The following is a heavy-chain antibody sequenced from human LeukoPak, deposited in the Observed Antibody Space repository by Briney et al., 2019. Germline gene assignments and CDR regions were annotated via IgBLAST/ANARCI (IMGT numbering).Heavy chain of an antibody. J-gene: IGHJ6*02. V-gene: IGHV3-74*01. CDR2: INSDGSST. CDR1: GFTFSSSW. CDR3: ARDRYSYGYYYYYSMDV. D-gene: IGHD5-18*01. Sequence: SGGSLRLSWAASGFTFSSSWMHWVRQAPEKGLVWVSRINSDGSSTSYADSVKGRFTISRDNAKNSLYLQMNSLRDEDTAVYYCARDRYSYGYYYYYSMDVWGQGTTVTVSS.